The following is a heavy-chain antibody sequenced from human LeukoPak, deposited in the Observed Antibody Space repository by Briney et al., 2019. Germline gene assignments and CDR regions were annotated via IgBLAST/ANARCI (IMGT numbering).Heavy chain of an antibody. CDR2: IYYSGST. CDR3: ARESLTWLQSRTSWFDP. J-gene: IGHJ5*02. CDR1: GGSISSSTYY. Sequence: SETLSLTCTVSGGSISSSTYYWGWIRQPPGKGLEWIGSIYYSGSTYYNPSFKSRVTISQDTSKNQFSLRLSSVTAADTAVYYCARESLTWLQSRTSWFDPWGQGTLVTVSS. V-gene: IGHV4-39*07. D-gene: IGHD5-24*01.